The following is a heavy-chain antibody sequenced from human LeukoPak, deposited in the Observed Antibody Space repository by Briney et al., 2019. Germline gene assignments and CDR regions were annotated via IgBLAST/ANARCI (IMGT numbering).Heavy chain of an antibody. CDR1: GFTFSSYS. Sequence: PGGSLRLSCAASGFTFSSYSMNWVRQAPGKGLEWVSSISSSSSYIYYADSVKGRFTISRDNAKNSLYLQMNSLRAEDTAVYYCARDHRWLTEFDYWGQGTLVTVSS. CDR2: ISSSSSYI. CDR3: ARDHRWLTEFDY. V-gene: IGHV3-21*01. D-gene: IGHD4-23*01. J-gene: IGHJ4*02.